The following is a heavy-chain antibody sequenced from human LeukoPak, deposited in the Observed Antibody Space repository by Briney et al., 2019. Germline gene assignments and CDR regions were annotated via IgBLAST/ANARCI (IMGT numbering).Heavy chain of an antibody. V-gene: IGHV3-21*01. Sequence: GGSLRLSCAASRFIFSSYSMNWVRQAPGKGLEWVSSISSSSIYIYYADSVKGRVTISRDNAKDSVYLQMNSLRAEDTAVYYCARDRMGATNHYFDSWGQGTLVTVSS. CDR1: RFIFSSYS. CDR2: ISSSSIYI. D-gene: IGHD1-26*01. J-gene: IGHJ4*02. CDR3: ARDRMGATNHYFDS.